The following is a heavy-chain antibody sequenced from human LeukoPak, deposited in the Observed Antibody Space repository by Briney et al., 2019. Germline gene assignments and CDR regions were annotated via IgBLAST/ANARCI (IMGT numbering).Heavy chain of an antibody. CDR2: IYYSGST. CDR3: ARDRRQAEYYDILTGYFHDAFDI. J-gene: IGHJ3*02. D-gene: IGHD3-9*01. CDR1: GGSISSSSYY. Sequence: PSETLSLTCTVSGGSISSSSYYWGWIRQPPGKGLEWIGSIYYSGSTYYNPSLKSRVTISVDTSKNQFSLKLSSVTAADTAVYYCARDRRQAEYYDILTGYFHDAFDIWGQGTMVTVSS. V-gene: IGHV4-39*02.